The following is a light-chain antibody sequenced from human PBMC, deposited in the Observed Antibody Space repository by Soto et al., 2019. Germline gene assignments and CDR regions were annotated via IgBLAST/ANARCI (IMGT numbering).Light chain of an antibody. CDR3: ETWDGNTHVV. CDR2: LEGSGSY. J-gene: IGLJ2*01. V-gene: IGLV4-60*03. CDR1: SGHSSYI. Sequence: QPVLTQSSSASASLGSSVKLTCTLSSGHSSYIIAWHQQQPGKAPRYLMKLEGSGSYNKGSGVPARFSGSSSAADRYLTISNLHSEDEADYYCETWDGNTHVVFGEGTKLTVL.